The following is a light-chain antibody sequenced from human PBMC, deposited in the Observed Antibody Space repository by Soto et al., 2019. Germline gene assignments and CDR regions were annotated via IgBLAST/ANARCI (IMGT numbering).Light chain of an antibody. CDR3: QQYNSYPWT. V-gene: IGKV1-5*03. CDR2: KAS. Sequence: DIQMTQSPSTLSASVGDRVTITCRASQSISSWLAWYQQKPGKAPKLLIYKASSLESGVPSRFSGSGSGTEFTLTIRSLQPDDFATYYCQQYNSYPWTFGQGTKVESK. CDR1: QSISSW. J-gene: IGKJ1*01.